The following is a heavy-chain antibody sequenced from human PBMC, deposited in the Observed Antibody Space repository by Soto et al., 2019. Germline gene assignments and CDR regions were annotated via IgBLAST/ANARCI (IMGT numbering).Heavy chain of an antibody. J-gene: IGHJ3*02. V-gene: IGHV4-39*01. CDR1: GDSISSSIYY. CDR2: IYYSGST. D-gene: IGHD6-25*01. Sequence: QLQLQESGPRLVKPSETLSLTCTVSGDSISSSIYYWGWIRQPPGMGLEWIGSIYYSGSTNCNPSLKSRVTMSVDTSRNQFSLRLTSVTAADTAVYYCARHFGYPAAFDIWGQGTVVTVSS. CDR3: ARHFGYPAAFDI.